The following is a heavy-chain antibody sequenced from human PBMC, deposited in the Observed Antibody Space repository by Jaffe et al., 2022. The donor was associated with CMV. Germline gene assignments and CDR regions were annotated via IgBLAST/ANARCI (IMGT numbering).Heavy chain of an antibody. CDR3: ATERRDYFESSPLGIEAFDI. CDR1: GFTFSNAW. J-gene: IGHJ3*02. CDR2: IKSKTDDGTT. Sequence: EVQLVESGGGLVKPGGSLRLSCAASGFTFSNAWMSWVRQAPGKGLEWVGRIKSKTDDGTTDYAAPVKGRFAISRDDSRNTLYLQMNSLKTEDTAVYYCATERRDYFESSPLGIEAFDIWGQGTMVTVSS. D-gene: IGHD3-22*01. V-gene: IGHV3-15*05.